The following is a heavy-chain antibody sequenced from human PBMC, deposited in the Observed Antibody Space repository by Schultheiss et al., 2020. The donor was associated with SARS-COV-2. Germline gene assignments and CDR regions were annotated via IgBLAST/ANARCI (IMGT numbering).Heavy chain of an antibody. D-gene: IGHD3-22*01. CDR3: AKDLHEWLDYYDSSGYAFDI. CDR2: ISGSGGST. CDR1: GFTFSSYA. Sequence: GESLKISCAASGFTFSSYAMSWVRQAPGKGLEWVSAISGSGGSTYYADSVKGRFTISRDNSKNTLYLQMNSLRAEDTAVYYCAKDLHEWLDYYDSSGYAFDIWGQGTMVTVSS. V-gene: IGHV3-23*01. J-gene: IGHJ3*02.